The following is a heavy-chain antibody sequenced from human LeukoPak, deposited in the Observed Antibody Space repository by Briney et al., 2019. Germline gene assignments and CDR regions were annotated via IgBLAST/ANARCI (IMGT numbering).Heavy chain of an antibody. D-gene: IGHD3-22*01. CDR2: INPNSGIT. Sequence: VASVKVSCKASGYTFTGYYMHWVRQATGQGLEWMGWINPNSGITVYAQKFQGRVTITRNPSISTAYMELSSLRSEDTAVYYCAREDYYDSGSNDYWGQGTLVTVSS. CDR1: GYTFTGYY. CDR3: AREDYYDSGSNDY. V-gene: IGHV1-8*03. J-gene: IGHJ4*02.